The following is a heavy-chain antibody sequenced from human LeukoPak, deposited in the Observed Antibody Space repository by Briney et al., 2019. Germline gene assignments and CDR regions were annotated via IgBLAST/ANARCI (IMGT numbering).Heavy chain of an antibody. CDR3: ARSSMLTFGGVIVRGVGGFAY. J-gene: IGHJ4*02. V-gene: IGHV3-53*01. Sequence: GGSLRLSCAASGFTVSSNYMSWVRQAPGKGLEWVSVIYSGGSTYYADSVKGRFTISRDNSKNTLYLQMNSLRAEDTAVYYCARSSMLTFGGVIVRGVGGFAYWGQGTLVTVSS. D-gene: IGHD3-16*02. CDR1: GFTVSSNY. CDR2: IYSGGST.